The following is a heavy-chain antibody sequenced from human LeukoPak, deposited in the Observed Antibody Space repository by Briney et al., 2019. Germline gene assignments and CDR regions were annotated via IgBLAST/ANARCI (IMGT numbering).Heavy chain of an antibody. Sequence: GGSLRLSCAASGFTFSSYGMHWVRQAPGKGLEWVAFIRYDGSNKYYADSVKGRFTISRDNSKNTLYLQMNSLRAEDTAVYYCAKGGPRYCSSTSCYRGARGMDVWGQGNTVTVSS. D-gene: IGHD2-2*01. CDR1: GFTFSSYG. V-gene: IGHV3-30*02. CDR2: IRYDGSNK. J-gene: IGHJ6*02. CDR3: AKGGPRYCSSTSCYRGARGMDV.